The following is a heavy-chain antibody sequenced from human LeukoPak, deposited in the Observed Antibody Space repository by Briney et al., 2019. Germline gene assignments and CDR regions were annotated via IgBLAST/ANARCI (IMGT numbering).Heavy chain of an antibody. CDR1: GFTFSSHW. D-gene: IGHD5-18*01. CDR2: IWYDGSNK. CDR3: ARSRGYRYGYFYYGMDV. V-gene: IGHV3-33*08. Sequence: GGSLRLSCAASGFTFSSHWMTWVRQAPGKGLEWVALIWYDGSNKYYADSVKGRFTISRDNSKNTLYLQINSLRAEDTAVYYCARSRGYRYGYFYYGMDVWGQGTTVTVSS. J-gene: IGHJ6*02.